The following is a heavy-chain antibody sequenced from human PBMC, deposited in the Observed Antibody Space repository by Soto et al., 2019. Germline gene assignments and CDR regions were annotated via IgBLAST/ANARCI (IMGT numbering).Heavy chain of an antibody. CDR1: GGSISSYY. CDR3: ARGGRNWFDT. D-gene: IGHD2-15*01. CDR2: IYYSGST. Sequence: PSETLSLTCTVSGGSISSYYWSWIRQPPGKGLEWIGYIYYSGSTSYNPSLKSRVTISVDTSKNQFSLKLSSVTAADTAVYYCARGGRNWFDTWGQGTLVTVSS. V-gene: IGHV4-59*01. J-gene: IGHJ5*02.